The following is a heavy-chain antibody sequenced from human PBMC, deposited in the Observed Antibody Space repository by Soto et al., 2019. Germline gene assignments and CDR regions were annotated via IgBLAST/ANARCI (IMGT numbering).Heavy chain of an antibody. CDR2: IYYSGST. V-gene: IGHV4-59*01. D-gene: IGHD3-22*01. CDR1: GGSISSYY. J-gene: IGHJ4*02. Sequence: SETLSLTCTVSGGSISSYYWSWIRQPPGKGLEWIGYIYYSGSTNYNPSLKSRVTISVDTSKNQFSLKLSSVTAADTAVYYCAREIRDSSGYLGPFDYWGQGTLVTVPQ. CDR3: AREIRDSSGYLGPFDY.